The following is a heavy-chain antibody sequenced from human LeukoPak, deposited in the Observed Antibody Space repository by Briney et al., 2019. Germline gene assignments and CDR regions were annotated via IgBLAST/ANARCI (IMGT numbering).Heavy chain of an antibody. CDR2: IYYSGRT. CDR3: ARLALWRSTLLWPGELDYYYGMDV. CDR1: GGSISSSPYY. J-gene: IGHJ6*02. Sequence: PSETLSLTCTVSGGSISSSPYYWGWIRQPPGKGLEWIGTIYYSGRTYYTPSLKSRVTISVDTSKNQFSLKLSSVTAADTAVYYCARLALWRSTLLWPGELDYYYGMDVWGQGTTVTVSS. D-gene: IGHD3-10*01. V-gene: IGHV4-39*07.